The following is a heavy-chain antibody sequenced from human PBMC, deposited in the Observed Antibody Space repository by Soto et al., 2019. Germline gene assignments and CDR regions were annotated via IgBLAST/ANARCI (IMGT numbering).Heavy chain of an antibody. CDR2: ISAHNGNT. D-gene: IGHD3-10*01. V-gene: IGHV1-18*01. CDR3: ARGRYGAY. Sequence: QVHLVQSGAEVKKPGASVTVSCKGSGYAFTTYGITWVRQAPGQGLEWMGWISAHNGNTNYAQQLQGRVTVTRDTSTSTAYMELRGLRSDDTAVYYWARGRYGAYWGQGALVTVSS. CDR1: GYAFTTYG. J-gene: IGHJ4*02.